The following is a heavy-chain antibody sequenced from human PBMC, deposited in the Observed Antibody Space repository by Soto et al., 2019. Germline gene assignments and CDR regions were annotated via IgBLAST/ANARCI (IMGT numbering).Heavy chain of an antibody. CDR2: IIPIFGTT. Sequence: SVKVSCKASGGTFGSDAITWVRQAPGQGLEWVGRIIPIFGTTNYAQNLQGRVTISADKSTLTSYMELHSLTSDDTALYYCARDRTDSGYYTNWLDPWGQGTQVTASS. J-gene: IGHJ5*02. CDR3: ARDRTDSGYYTNWLDP. V-gene: IGHV1-69*06. D-gene: IGHD3-22*01. CDR1: GGTFGSDA.